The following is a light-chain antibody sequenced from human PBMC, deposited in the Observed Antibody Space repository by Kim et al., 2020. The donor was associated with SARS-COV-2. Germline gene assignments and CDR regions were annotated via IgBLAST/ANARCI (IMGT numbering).Light chain of an antibody. CDR3: MQGTHWPFT. V-gene: IGKV2-30*01. CDR2: KVS. Sequence: PASISCRFSQSLLYSDGNIYLNWFHQRPGQSPRRLIYKVSNRDSGGPDRFSGSGSGTDFTLQISRVEAEDVGVYYCMQGTHWPFTFGPGTKVDIK. J-gene: IGKJ3*01. CDR1: QSLLYSDGNIY.